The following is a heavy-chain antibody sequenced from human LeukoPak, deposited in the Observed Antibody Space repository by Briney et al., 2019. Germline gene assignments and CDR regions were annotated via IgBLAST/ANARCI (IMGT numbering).Heavy chain of an antibody. Sequence: PGGSLRLSCAASGFTFSDFYMSWIRQAPGKGLEWVSYITSSGSTIYYADSVKGRFTISRDNAKNSLYLQMNSLRAEDTAVYYCAREPIVGATRYWFDPWGQGTLVTVSS. V-gene: IGHV3-11*01. J-gene: IGHJ5*02. CDR1: GFTFSDFY. CDR2: ITSSGSTI. D-gene: IGHD1-26*01. CDR3: AREPIVGATRYWFDP.